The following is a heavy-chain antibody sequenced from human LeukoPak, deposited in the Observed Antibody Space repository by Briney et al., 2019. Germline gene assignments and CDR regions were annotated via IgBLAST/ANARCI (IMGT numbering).Heavy chain of an antibody. CDR1: GDSVSSDSAA. CDR2: TYYRSKWFN. D-gene: IGHD3-16*01. J-gene: IGHJ4*02. CDR3: ARSWGGAAPFDY. V-gene: IGHV6-1*01. Sequence: SQTLSLTCAIYGDSVSSDSAAWNWIMQSPSRGLEWLGRTYYRSKWFNTYAVSVKSRITINPDTAKNQFSLQLNSVSPEDTAVYYCARSWGGAAPFDYWGQGTQVTVSS.